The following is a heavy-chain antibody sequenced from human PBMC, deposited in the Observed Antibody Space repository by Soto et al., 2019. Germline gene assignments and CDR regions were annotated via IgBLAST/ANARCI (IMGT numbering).Heavy chain of an antibody. CDR1: GASITRSSYY. CDR2: IHSHSGST. Sequence: XATLALTFSVSGASITRSSYYWAGIRQPPGKGLEWIASIHSHSGSTYYDPSLKGRVLISVDTSKNHFSLNLSSVTAADTAVYYCATPGDAYGLDVWGQGTTVTVSS. D-gene: IGHD2-21*02. J-gene: IGHJ6*02. CDR3: ATPGDAYGLDV. V-gene: IGHV4-39*01.